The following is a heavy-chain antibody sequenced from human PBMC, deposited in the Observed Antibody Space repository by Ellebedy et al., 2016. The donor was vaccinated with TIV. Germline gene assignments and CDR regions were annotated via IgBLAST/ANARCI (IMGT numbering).Heavy chain of an antibody. CDR1: GGSISSGTYF. Sequence: SETLSLXXTVSGGSISSGTYFWNWIRQHPGKGLEWIGSIYYSGSTSYDPSLKSRPTISLDTSKNQVSLKLSAVTAADTAMYYCARGGITIFGVVTHHEAFDIWGQGTMVTVSS. V-gene: IGHV4-31*03. D-gene: IGHD3-3*01. J-gene: IGHJ3*02. CDR2: IYYSGST. CDR3: ARGGITIFGVVTHHEAFDI.